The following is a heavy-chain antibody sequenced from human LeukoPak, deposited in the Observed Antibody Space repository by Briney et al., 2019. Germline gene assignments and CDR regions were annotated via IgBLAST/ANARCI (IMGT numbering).Heavy chain of an antibody. CDR3: AKGSSTSRPYYFDS. Sequence: GGSLRLSCAASGFTFSSDAMSWVRQAPGEGLEWFSAVTGSGGDTYHADSVKGRFTISRDNSKNTLYLQMNSLRAEDTAVYYCAKGSSTSRPYYFDSWGQGTLVTVSS. CDR2: VTGSGGDT. D-gene: IGHD2-2*01. J-gene: IGHJ4*02. CDR1: GFTFSSDA. V-gene: IGHV3-23*01.